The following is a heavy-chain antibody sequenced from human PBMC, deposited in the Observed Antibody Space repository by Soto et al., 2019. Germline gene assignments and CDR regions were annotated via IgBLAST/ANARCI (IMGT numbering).Heavy chain of an antibody. CDR1: GGSVSSGGYY. J-gene: IGHJ4*02. CDR2: ISYSGST. CDR3: ARKPASCYGFDY. V-gene: IGHV4-31*03. D-gene: IGHD4-17*01. Sequence: TLSFTCPVSGGSVSSGGYYWHWIRQQPGKFVEWIGDISYSGSTYHIPSLKIRATISVDTSKNQFSLKLSSVTAADAAGYYCARKPASCYGFDYWGQGTLVTVSS.